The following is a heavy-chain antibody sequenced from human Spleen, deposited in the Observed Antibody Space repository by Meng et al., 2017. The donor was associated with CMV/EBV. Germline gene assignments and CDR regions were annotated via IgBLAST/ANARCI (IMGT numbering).Heavy chain of an antibody. Sequence: CTVSGFSLSTSAVGVAWIRQPPGQALEWLALIYWDNDKRYNPSLKNRLTITRDTSKNQVVLTMTNMDPVDTATYYCARAVENSWFDPWGQGTLVTVSS. D-gene: IGHD1-1*01. J-gene: IGHJ5*02. CDR2: IYWDNDK. V-gene: IGHV2-5*02. CDR1: GFSLSTSAVG. CDR3: ARAVENSWFDP.